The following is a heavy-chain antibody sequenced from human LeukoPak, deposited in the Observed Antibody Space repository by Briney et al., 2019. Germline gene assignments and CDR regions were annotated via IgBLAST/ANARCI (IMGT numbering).Heavy chain of an antibody. D-gene: IGHD1-1*01. J-gene: IGHJ4*02. V-gene: IGHV4-34*01. Sequence: SETLSLTCAVYGGSFSGYYWSWIRQPPGKGLEWIGEINHSESTNYNPSLKSRVTISVDTSKNQFSLKLSSVTAADTAVYYCASLGTTGTTFDYWGQGTLVTVSS. CDR2: INHSEST. CDR3: ASLGTTGTTFDY. CDR1: GGSFSGYY.